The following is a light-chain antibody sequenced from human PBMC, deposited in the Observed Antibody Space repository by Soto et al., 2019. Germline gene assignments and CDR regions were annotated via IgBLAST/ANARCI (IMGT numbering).Light chain of an antibody. V-gene: IGKV3-20*01. CDR2: GAS. J-gene: IGKJ2*01. CDR1: QSVSSSSY. Sequence: EIVLTQSPGTLSLSPGERATLSCRASQSVSSSSYLAWYQQKPGQAPRLLIYGASSRATGIPDRFSGSGSATDFTLTISRLEPEDCAVYYCHQYGSSPSYTFGQGTKLEIK. CDR3: HQYGSSPSYT.